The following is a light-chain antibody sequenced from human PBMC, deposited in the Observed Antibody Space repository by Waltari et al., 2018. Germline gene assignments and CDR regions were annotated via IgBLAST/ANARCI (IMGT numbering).Light chain of an antibody. Sequence: EIVLTHSPGPLSLSPGERATLSCRASQSVGRYLAWYQQKPGQAPRLLIYDASTRATGIPDRFSGSGSGTDFSLTISRLESEDFAVYYCQKYVNLPATFGQGTKVEIK. V-gene: IGKV3-20*01. CDR1: QSVGRY. CDR2: DAS. CDR3: QKYVNLPAT. J-gene: IGKJ1*01.